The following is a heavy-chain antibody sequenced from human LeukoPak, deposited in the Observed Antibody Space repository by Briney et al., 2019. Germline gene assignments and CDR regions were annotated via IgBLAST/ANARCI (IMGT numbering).Heavy chain of an antibody. CDR1: GGSISSGGYY. V-gene: IGHV4-31*03. CDR3: ASRGYYYYYGMDV. Sequence: SQTLSLTCTVSGGSISSGGYYWNWIRQHPGKGLEWIGYIYYSGSTYYNPSLKSRVTISVDTSKNQFSLKLSSVTAADTAVYYCASRGYYYYYGMDVWGQGTTVTVSS. CDR2: IYYSGST. J-gene: IGHJ6*02.